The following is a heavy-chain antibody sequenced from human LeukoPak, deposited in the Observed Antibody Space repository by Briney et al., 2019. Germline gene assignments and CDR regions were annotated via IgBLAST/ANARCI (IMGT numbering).Heavy chain of an antibody. V-gene: IGHV4-4*07. D-gene: IGHD6-13*01. CDR3: AKIAGTRYFDY. CDR2: ICTSGST. J-gene: IGHJ4*02. Sequence: PSETLSLTCTLSGDPICSYYWSWIRQPAGKGLEWIGRICTSGSTNYNPSPKRRVTMSLDTSKNQFSLKLCSVSASAPPVCYCAKIAGTRYFDYWGQGTLVIVSS. CDR1: GDPICSYY.